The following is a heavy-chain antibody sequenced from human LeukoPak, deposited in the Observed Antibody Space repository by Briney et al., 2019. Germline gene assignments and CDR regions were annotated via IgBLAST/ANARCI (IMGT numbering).Heavy chain of an antibody. CDR1: GYSISSGYY. CDR2: IYHSGST. CDR3: ARLTSSSSGSSFDY. D-gene: IGHD6-13*01. V-gene: IGHV4-38-2*02. Sequence: SETLSLTCTVSGYSISSGYYWGWIRQPPGKGLEWIGSIYHSGSTYYNPSLKSRVIISVDTSKNQFSLKLNSVTAADTAVYYCARLTSSSSGSSFDYWGLGTLVTVSS. J-gene: IGHJ4*02.